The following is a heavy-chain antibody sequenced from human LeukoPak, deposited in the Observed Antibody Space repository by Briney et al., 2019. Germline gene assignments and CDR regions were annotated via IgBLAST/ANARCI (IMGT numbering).Heavy chain of an antibody. D-gene: IGHD2-2*01. J-gene: IGHJ6*02. V-gene: IGHV1-2*02. Sequence: GASVKVSCKASGYTFTGYYMHRVRQAPGQGLEWMGWINPNSGGTNYAQKFQGRVTMTRDASISTAYMELSRLRSDDTAVYYCARSRAVVPAAGIHYYYYYGMDVWGQGTTVTVSS. CDR1: GYTFTGYY. CDR3: ARSRAVVPAAGIHYYYYYGMDV. CDR2: INPNSGGT.